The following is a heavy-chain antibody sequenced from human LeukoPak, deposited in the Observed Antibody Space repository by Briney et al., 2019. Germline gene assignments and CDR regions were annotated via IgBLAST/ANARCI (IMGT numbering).Heavy chain of an antibody. V-gene: IGHV1-24*01. Sequence: ASVKVSCKVSGHTLTELSIRWVRQAPGKGLEWMGGFDPEDGETIYAQKFQGRVTMTEDTSTDTAYMERSSLRSEDTAVYYCATKPEMVRGVISGYWGQGTLVTVSS. D-gene: IGHD3-10*01. CDR1: GHTLTELS. J-gene: IGHJ4*02. CDR2: FDPEDGET. CDR3: ATKPEMVRGVISGY.